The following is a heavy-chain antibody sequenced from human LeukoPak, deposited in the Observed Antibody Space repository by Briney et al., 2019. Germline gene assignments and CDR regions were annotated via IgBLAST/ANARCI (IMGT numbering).Heavy chain of an antibody. CDR1: GFTFSSYW. D-gene: IGHD1-26*01. CDR3: AKGGKWDVTPFDY. J-gene: IGHJ4*02. CDR2: ISGGGGSA. V-gene: IGHV3-23*01. Sequence: GGSLRLSCAASGFTFSSYWMNWVRQAPGKGLEWVSTISGGGGSAYYADSVKGRFTISRDNSKNTLYLQVNSLRAEDTAVYYCAKGGKWDVTPFDYWGQGTLVTVSS.